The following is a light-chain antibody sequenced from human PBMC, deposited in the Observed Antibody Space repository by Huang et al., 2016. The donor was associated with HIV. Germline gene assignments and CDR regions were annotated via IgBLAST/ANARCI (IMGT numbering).Light chain of an antibody. CDR2: GAS. CDR1: QSVGST. J-gene: IGKJ2*01. Sequence: EIVMTQSPATLSVSPGERVTLSCRATQSVGSTLAWYHQKPGQAPRLLIYGASTRATGSPARFRGGGSGAEFTLTISSLQSEDFALYYCQQNYNWPYTFGQGTKLEIK. V-gene: IGKV3-15*01. CDR3: QQNYNWPYT.